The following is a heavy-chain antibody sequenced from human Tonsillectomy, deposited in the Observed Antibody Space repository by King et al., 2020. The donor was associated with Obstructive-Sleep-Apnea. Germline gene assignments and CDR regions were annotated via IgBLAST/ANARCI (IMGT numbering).Heavy chain of an antibody. J-gene: IGHJ5*02. Sequence: VQLVESGGGLVQPGGSLRLSCAASGFTFSSYTMSWVRQAPGKGLEWVSAISGSGGSTYYADSVKVRFTISRDNSKNTLYLQMNSLRAEDTAVYYCAKDGYDSSGYYPNWFDPWGQGTLVTVSS. V-gene: IGHV3-23*04. CDR3: AKDGYDSSGYYPNWFDP. CDR1: GFTFSSYT. CDR2: ISGSGGST. D-gene: IGHD3-22*01.